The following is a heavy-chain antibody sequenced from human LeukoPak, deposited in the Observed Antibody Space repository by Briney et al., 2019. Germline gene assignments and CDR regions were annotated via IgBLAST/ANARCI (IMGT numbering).Heavy chain of an antibody. CDR1: GYTFTGYY. V-gene: IGHV1-18*04. CDR3: ARDWGSSWSYYFDY. D-gene: IGHD6-13*01. J-gene: IGHJ4*02. Sequence: ASVKVSCKASGYTFTGYYMHWVRQAPGQGLEWMGWISAYNGNTNYAQKLQGRVTMTTDTSTSTAYMELRSLRSDDTAVYYCARDWGSSWSYYFDYWGQGTLVTVSS. CDR2: ISAYNGNT.